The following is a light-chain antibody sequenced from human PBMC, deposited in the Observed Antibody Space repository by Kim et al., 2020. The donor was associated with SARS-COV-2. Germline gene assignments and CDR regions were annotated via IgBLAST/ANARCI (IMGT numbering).Light chain of an antibody. Sequence: EIVMTQSPVTLSVSPGERATLSCRASQSVSNNLAWYQQKPGQFPRLLIYGASTRATGIPARFSGSGSGTEFTLTISSLQSEDFAVYYCQQYNIWPLLTFGGGTKVDIK. CDR1: QSVSNN. J-gene: IGKJ4*01. CDR2: GAS. CDR3: QQYNIWPLLT. V-gene: IGKV3-15*01.